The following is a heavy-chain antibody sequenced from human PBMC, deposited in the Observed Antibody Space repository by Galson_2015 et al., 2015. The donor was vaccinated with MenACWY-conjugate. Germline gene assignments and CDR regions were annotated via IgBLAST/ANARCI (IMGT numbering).Heavy chain of an antibody. J-gene: IGHJ4*02. D-gene: IGHD4-17*01. CDR2: IRNKVNGYTT. V-gene: IGHV3-72*01. CDR3: VRDRIDVGDPFYLDF. CDR1: GFTFSDHY. Sequence: SLRLSCAASGFTFSDHYMDWVRQAAGKGLEWVGRIRNKVNGYTTEYVASVKGRFTISRDDSKNSLYLQLNNLKTEDTAVYFCVRDRIDVGDPFYLDFWGQGTLVTVS.